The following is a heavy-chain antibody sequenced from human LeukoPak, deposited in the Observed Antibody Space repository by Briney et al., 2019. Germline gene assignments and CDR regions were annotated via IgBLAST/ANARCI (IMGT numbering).Heavy chain of an antibody. CDR1: GFIFSDYY. D-gene: IGHD6-13*01. CDR2: ISSGGSTI. V-gene: IGHV3-11*04. J-gene: IGHJ4*02. Sequence: PGGSLRLSCAASGFIFSDYYMSWIRQAPGKGLEWVSYISSGGSTIYYADSVKGRFTISRDNAKNSLFLQMNSLTVEDTAVYYCAREASYSSSWATFDNWGQGTLVTVS. CDR3: AREASYSSSWATFDN.